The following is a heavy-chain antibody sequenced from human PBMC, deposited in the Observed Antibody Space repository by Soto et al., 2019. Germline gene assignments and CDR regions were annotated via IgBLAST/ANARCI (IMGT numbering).Heavy chain of an antibody. D-gene: IGHD2-15*01. CDR3: AREDSYCSGGSCYLYFQH. CDR2: ISYDGSNK. CDR1: GFTFSRYA. V-gene: IGHV3-30-3*01. Sequence: GGSLRLSCAVSGFTFSRYAMHWVRQAPGKGLEWVAVISYDGSNKYYADSVKGRFTISRDNSKNTLYLQMNSLRAEDTAVYYCAREDSYCSGGSCYLYFQHWGQGTLLTVSS. J-gene: IGHJ1*01.